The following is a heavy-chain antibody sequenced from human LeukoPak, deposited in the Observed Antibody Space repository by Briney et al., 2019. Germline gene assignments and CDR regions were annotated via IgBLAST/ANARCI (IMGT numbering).Heavy chain of an antibody. Sequence: SETLSLTCTVSGGSISSGSYYWSWIRRPAGKGLEWIGRIYTSGSTNYNPSLKSRVTISVDTSKNQFSLKLSSVTAADTAVYYCASRGSAMVDADYWGQGTLVTVSS. CDR3: ASRGSAMVDADY. CDR2: IYTSGST. CDR1: GGSISSGSYY. J-gene: IGHJ4*02. V-gene: IGHV4-61*02. D-gene: IGHD5-18*01.